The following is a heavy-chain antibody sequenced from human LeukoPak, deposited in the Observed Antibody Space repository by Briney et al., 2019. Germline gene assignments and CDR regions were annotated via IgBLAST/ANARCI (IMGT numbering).Heavy chain of an antibody. V-gene: IGHV4-59*12. Sequence: SETLSLTCTVSGGSISSYYWSWIRQPPGKGLEWIGYIYYSGSTNYNPSLKSRVTISVDTSKNQFSLKLSSVTAADTAVYYCSGSSWEYYFDYWGQGTLVTVSS. J-gene: IGHJ4*02. D-gene: IGHD6-13*01. CDR2: IYYSGST. CDR3: SGSSWEYYFDY. CDR1: GGSISSYY.